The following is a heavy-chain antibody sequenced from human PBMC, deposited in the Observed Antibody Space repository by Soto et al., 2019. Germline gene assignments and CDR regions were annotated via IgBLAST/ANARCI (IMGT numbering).Heavy chain of an antibody. CDR1: GFTFNRYG. CDR3: ARDVFSQGSYYFDY. Sequence: QVQLVESGGGVVQPGRSLRLSCAASGFTFNRYGMHWVRQAPSKGLEWVAVIWFDGSNRDYADSVKGRFTISRDNSKNTLYLQMNSLRAEDTPMYYCARDVFSQGSYYFDYWGQGTLVTVSS. V-gene: IGHV3-33*01. CDR2: IWFDGSNR. J-gene: IGHJ4*02.